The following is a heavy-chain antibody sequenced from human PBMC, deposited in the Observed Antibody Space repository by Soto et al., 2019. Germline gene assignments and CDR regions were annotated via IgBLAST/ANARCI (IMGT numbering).Heavy chain of an antibody. J-gene: IGHJ3*02. V-gene: IGHV3-20*01. D-gene: IGHD3-10*01. CDR3: ARSYGSGSYYNGPFDI. CDR2: INWNGGST. Sequence: PGGSLRLSCAASGFTFDDYGMSWVRQAPGKELEWVSGINWNGGSTGYADNVKGRFTISRDNAKNSLYLQMNSLRAEDTALYHCARSYGSGSYYNGPFDIWGQGTMVTVSS. CDR1: GFTFDDYG.